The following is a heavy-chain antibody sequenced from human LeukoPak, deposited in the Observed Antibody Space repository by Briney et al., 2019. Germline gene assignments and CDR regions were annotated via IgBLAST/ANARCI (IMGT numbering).Heavy chain of an antibody. D-gene: IGHD3-16*01. CDR3: AEGLQEYYFDY. Sequence: TETLSLTCTVSGGSISSYYWSWIRQPPGKGLEWIGYIYTSGSTNYNPSLKSRVTISVDTSKNQFSLKLSSVTAADTAVYYCAEGLQEYYFDYWGQGTLVTVSS. CDR2: IYTSGST. CDR1: GGSISSYY. J-gene: IGHJ4*02. V-gene: IGHV4-4*09.